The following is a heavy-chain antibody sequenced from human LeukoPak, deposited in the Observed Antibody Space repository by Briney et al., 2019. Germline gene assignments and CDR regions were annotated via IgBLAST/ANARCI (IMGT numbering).Heavy chain of an antibody. V-gene: IGHV4-31*03. CDR2: IYNSGST. D-gene: IGHD3-22*01. J-gene: IGHJ3*02. Sequence: SETPSLTCTVPGGSISSIGYYWSWIRQYPGKGLEWIGYIYNSGSTHYNPSLKSRVTISVDTSKNQFSLKLSSVTAADTAVYYCARSLYYYDTSAPRAFDIWGQGTMVTVSS. CDR1: GGSISSIGYY. CDR3: ARSLYYYDTSAPRAFDI.